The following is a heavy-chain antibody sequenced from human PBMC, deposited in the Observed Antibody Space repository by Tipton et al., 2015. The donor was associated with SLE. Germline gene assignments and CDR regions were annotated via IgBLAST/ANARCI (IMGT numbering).Heavy chain of an antibody. V-gene: IGHV4-34*01. CDR3: ATPGPQRAFDI. CDR1: GGSFSGYY. CDR2: INHSGST. D-gene: IGHD3-10*01. Sequence: TLSLTCAVYGGSFSGYYWSWIRQPPGKGLEWIGEINHSGSTNHNPSRKSRVTISVDTSKNHFSLKLSSVTAADTAVYYCATPGPQRAFDIWGQGTMVTVSS. J-gene: IGHJ3*02.